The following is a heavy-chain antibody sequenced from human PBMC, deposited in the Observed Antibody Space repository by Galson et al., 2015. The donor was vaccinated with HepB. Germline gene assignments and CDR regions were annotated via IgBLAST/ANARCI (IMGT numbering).Heavy chain of an antibody. Sequence: SLRLSCAASGFTFSSYSMTWVRQAPGKGLEWVSSISSSSSYIYYADSVKGRFTISRDNAKNSLYLQMNSLRAEDTAVYYCASLGDYDFWSGYYYYGMDVWGQGTTVTVSS. J-gene: IGHJ6*02. V-gene: IGHV3-21*01. CDR3: ASLGDYDFWSGYYYYGMDV. D-gene: IGHD3-3*01. CDR1: GFTFSSYS. CDR2: ISSSSSYI.